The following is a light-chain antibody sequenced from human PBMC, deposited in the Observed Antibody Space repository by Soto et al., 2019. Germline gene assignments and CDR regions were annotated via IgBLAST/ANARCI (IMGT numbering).Light chain of an antibody. Sequence: EIVLTQSPGTLSLSPGERATRSCRASQSVSSSYLAWYQQRPGQAPRLLIYGASSRATGIPDRFSGSGSGTDFTLTISRLEPEDFAVYYCQQYGSSRTSGKGTKV. CDR2: GAS. CDR3: QQYGSSRT. V-gene: IGKV3-20*01. CDR1: QSVSSSY. J-gene: IGKJ1*01.